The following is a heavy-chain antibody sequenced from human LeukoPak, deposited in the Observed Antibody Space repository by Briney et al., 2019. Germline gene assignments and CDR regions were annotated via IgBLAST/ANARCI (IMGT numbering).Heavy chain of an antibody. Sequence: GGSLRLSCAASGFTFSSYWMHWVRQAPGKGLEWVAVISYDGSNKFYADSVKGRFTISRDNSKNTLSLQMNSLRTEDTAVYYCANGRYYDSSGYYYDEGFDYWGQGTPVTVSS. V-gene: IGHV3-30*18. CDR1: GFTFSSYW. J-gene: IGHJ4*02. CDR2: ISYDGSNK. D-gene: IGHD3-22*01. CDR3: ANGRYYDSSGYYYDEGFDY.